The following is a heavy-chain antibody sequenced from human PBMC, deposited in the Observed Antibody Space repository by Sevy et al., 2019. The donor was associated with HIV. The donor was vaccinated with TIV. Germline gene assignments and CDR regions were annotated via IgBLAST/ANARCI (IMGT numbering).Heavy chain of an antibody. CDR1: GYTFTGYY. J-gene: IGHJ4*02. Sequence: ASVKVSCKASGYTFTGYYIHWVRQAPGQGLEWMGWINPNSGGTNYAQKFQGRVTMTRDTSISTAYMELSRLRSDDTAVYYCARDREVGSGWYLASDYWGQGTLVTVSS. D-gene: IGHD6-19*01. CDR2: INPNSGGT. V-gene: IGHV1-2*02. CDR3: ARDREVGSGWYLASDY.